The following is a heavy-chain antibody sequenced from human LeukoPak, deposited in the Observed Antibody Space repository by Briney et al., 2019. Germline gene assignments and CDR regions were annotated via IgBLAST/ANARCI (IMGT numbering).Heavy chain of an antibody. V-gene: IGHV1-2*02. J-gene: IGHJ4*02. CDR3: ARDRDYSKTERGFDY. Sequence: ASVKVSCKTSGHTFTDYYIHWVRQAPGQGLELMGWINPDSGETKSAKKFQGRVTMTGDTSISTAYMELSRVTSDDTAVYYCARDRDYSKTERGFDYWGQGTLVTVSS. D-gene: IGHD4-11*01. CDR2: INPDSGET. CDR1: GHTFTDYY.